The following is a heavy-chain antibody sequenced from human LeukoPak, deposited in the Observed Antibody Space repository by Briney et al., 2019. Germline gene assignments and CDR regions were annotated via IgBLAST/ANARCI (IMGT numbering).Heavy chain of an antibody. Sequence: GGSLRLSCAASGFTFSSYAMSWVRQAPGKGVEWVSAISGSGGSTYYADSVKGRFTISRDNPKTTLYLQMNSLRAEDTAVYYCAKGDVVVPAAPDVWGKGTTVTVSS. J-gene: IGHJ6*04. V-gene: IGHV3-23*01. CDR3: AKGDVVVPAAPDV. D-gene: IGHD2-2*01. CDR2: ISGSGGST. CDR1: GFTFSSYA.